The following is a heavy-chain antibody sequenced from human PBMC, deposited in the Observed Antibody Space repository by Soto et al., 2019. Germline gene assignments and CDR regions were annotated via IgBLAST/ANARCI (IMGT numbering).Heavy chain of an antibody. V-gene: IGHV1-2*04. CDR3: ATQRSEWELSFDY. D-gene: IGHD1-26*01. CDR2: INPNSGGT. Sequence: ASVKVSCTASGYTFSDYYMHWVRQAPGQGLEWMGWINPNSGGTNYAQNFQGWVTMTRDTSISTAYMELSRLSSDDTAVYYCATQRSEWELSFDYWG. J-gene: IGHJ4*01. CDR1: GYTFSDYY.